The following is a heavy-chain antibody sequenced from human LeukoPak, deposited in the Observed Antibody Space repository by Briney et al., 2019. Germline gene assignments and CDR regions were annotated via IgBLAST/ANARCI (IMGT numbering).Heavy chain of an antibody. CDR2: IYHSGST. CDR3: ARATGRWFDP. J-gene: IGHJ5*02. CDR1: VGSLSSGCYY. Sequence: SQTLSLTCTVSVGSLSSGCYYWRWIRQPPGKGLEWIGYIYHSGSTNYNPSLKSRVTISVDRSKNQFSLKLSSVTAADTAVYYCARATGRWFDPWGQGTLVTVSS. V-gene: IGHV4-30-2*01.